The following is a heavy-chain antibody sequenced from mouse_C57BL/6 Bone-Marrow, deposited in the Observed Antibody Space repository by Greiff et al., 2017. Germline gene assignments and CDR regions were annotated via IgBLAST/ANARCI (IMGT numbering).Heavy chain of an antibody. J-gene: IGHJ1*03. Sequence: EVHLVESGGGLVQPGGSLTLSCAASGFTFSDYGMAWVRQAPRQGPEWVAFISNLAYSIYYADTVTGRFTISRENAKNTLYLEMSSLRSEATAMYYCARPYYCGSSAYWYFDVWGTGTTVTVSS. CDR2: ISNLAYSI. D-gene: IGHD1-1*01. CDR1: GFTFSDYG. V-gene: IGHV5-15*01. CDR3: ARPYYCGSSAYWYFDV.